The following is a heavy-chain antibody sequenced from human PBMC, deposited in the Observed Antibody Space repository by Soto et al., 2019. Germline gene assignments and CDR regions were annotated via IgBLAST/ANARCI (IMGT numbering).Heavy chain of an antibody. D-gene: IGHD2-21*01. CDR1: GITISNYP. J-gene: IGHJ4*02. CDR2: IGGSGDRT. Sequence: EVQLLESGGGLVQPGGSLRLSCAASGITISNYPMSWVRQAPGKGRDWVSGIGGSGDRTYYADSAKGRFTISKDISRNSLSLQLDSLGVEDTAVYFCVKDDGGDPSTAPHWGQGTLVTVSS. CDR3: VKDDGGDPSTAPH. V-gene: IGHV3-23*01.